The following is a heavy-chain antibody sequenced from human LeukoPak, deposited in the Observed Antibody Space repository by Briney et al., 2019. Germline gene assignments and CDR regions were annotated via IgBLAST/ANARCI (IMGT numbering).Heavy chain of an antibody. V-gene: IGHV3-7*01. CDR1: GFTFSSYW. CDR3: ARGLTAYYFDY. Sequence: GGSLRLSCAASGFTFSSYWMSWVRQAPGKGLEWVASIKQDGSEKYFVDSVKGRFTISRDNAKNSLYLQMNSLRAEDTAVYYCARGLTAYYFDYWGQGTLVTVSS. CDR2: IKQDGSEK. J-gene: IGHJ4*02.